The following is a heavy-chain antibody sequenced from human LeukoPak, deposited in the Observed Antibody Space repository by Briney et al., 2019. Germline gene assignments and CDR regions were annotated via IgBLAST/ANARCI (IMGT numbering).Heavy chain of an antibody. D-gene: IGHD3-22*01. CDR3: ARSYYYDSSDGY. Sequence: GGSLRLSCAASGFTVSSNYMSWVRQAPGKGLEWGSVIYSGGSTYYADSVKGRFTISRANSKNTLYLQMNSLRAEDTAVYYCARSYYYDSSDGYWGQGTLVTVSS. CDR2: IYSGGST. CDR1: GFTVSSNY. J-gene: IGHJ4*02. V-gene: IGHV3-53*01.